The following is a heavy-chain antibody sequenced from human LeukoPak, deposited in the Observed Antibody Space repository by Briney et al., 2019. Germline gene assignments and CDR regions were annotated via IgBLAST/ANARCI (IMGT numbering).Heavy chain of an antibody. J-gene: IGHJ4*02. CDR3: ASLYCRGGSCYSGTGCFDY. CDR1: GGSISSSSYY. CDR2: LYYSGST. D-gene: IGHD2-15*01. V-gene: IGHV4-39*01. Sequence: SETLSLTCTVSGGSISSSSYYWGWIRHPPGKGLEWIGSLYYSGSTYYNPSLKSRVTISVDTPKNQFSMNLNAVTAADTAVYYCASLYCRGGSCYSGTGCFDYWGQGTLVTVSS.